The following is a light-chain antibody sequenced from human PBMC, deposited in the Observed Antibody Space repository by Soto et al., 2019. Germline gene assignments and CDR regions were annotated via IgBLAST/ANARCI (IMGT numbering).Light chain of an antibody. CDR3: QQYGSSPMYT. Sequence: EIVLTQSPGTLSLSPRERATLSCRASQSVRSSYLAWYQQKPGQAPRLLIYGASSRATGIPDRFSGSGSETDFTLTISRLEPEDVAVYYCQQYGSSPMYTFGQGTKLEIK. J-gene: IGKJ2*01. CDR1: QSVRSSY. CDR2: GAS. V-gene: IGKV3-20*01.